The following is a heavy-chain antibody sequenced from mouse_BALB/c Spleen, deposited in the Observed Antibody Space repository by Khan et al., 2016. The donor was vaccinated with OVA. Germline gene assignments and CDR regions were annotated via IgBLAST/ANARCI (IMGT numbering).Heavy chain of an antibody. CDR2: IDPANGDI. Sequence: EVQLQQSGAELVKPGASVKLSCTASGFNIKDTYMHWVKQRPEQGPEWIGRIDPANGDIKYDQKFQDKATITADTSSNTAYLQVNSLTSEDTSVYYCATLYGYPFAYWGQGTLVSVSA. J-gene: IGHJ3*01. D-gene: IGHD2-2*01. V-gene: IGHV14-3*02. CDR1: GFNIKDTY. CDR3: ATLYGYPFAY.